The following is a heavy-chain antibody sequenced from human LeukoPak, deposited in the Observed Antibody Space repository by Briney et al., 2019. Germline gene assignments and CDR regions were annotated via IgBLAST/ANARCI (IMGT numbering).Heavy chain of an antibody. V-gene: IGHV3-21*01. CDR3: ARFETIAVAATEY. CDR1: GFTFSSYS. Sequence: GGSLRLSCAASGFTFSSYSMNWVRQAPGQGLQWVSSISSTSTYIIYADSVKGRFTISRDNAKNSLYLQMNSLRAEDTAVYYCARFETIAVAATEYWAQGTLVTVSS. J-gene: IGHJ4*02. D-gene: IGHD6-19*01. CDR2: ISSTSTYI.